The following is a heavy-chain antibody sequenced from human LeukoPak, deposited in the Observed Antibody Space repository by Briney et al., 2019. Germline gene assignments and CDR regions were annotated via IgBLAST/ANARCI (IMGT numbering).Heavy chain of an antibody. J-gene: IGHJ4*02. Sequence: PGGSLRLSCAASGFTYSSYSMNWVRQAPGKGLEWVSSISSSSSYIYYADSVKGRFTISRDNAKNSLYLQMNSLRAEDTAVYYCARDHCSSTSCYAEYFDYWGQGTLVTVSS. CDR2: ISSSSSYI. CDR3: ARDHCSSTSCYAEYFDY. D-gene: IGHD2-2*01. CDR1: GFTYSSYS. V-gene: IGHV3-21*01.